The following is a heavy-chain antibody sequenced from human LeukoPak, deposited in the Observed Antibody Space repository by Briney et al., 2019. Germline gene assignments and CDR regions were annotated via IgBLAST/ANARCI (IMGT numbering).Heavy chain of an antibody. D-gene: IGHD4-23*01. CDR3: ARAAMWYGGSEY. V-gene: IGHV1-46*01. Sequence: GASVKVSCKASGYTFTSHYIHWVRQAPGQGLEWMGAIIPTGDSSSDTQKFQGRATMTTDTSTTTVYMELSSLRSEDTAVYYCARAAMWYGGSEYWGQGTLVTVSS. J-gene: IGHJ4*02. CDR1: GYTFTSHY. CDR2: IIPTGDSS.